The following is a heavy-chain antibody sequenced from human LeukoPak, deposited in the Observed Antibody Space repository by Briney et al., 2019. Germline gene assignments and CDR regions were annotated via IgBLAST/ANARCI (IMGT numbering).Heavy chain of an antibody. J-gene: IGHJ4*02. CDR2: INYSGST. CDR1: GASISSYY. Sequence: SETLSLTCTVSGASISSYYWSWIRQPPGKGLEWIGYINYSGSTNYNPYLKSRVTISIDTSKTQFSLKLSSVTAADTAVYYCARTSVSSGYYLFDYWGQGTLVTVSS. D-gene: IGHD3-22*01. CDR3: ARTSVSSGYYLFDY. V-gene: IGHV4-59*12.